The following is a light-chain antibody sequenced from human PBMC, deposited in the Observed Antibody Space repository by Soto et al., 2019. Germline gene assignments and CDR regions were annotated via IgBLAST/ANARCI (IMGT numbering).Light chain of an antibody. CDR1: QTVKKF. V-gene: IGKV3-11*01. Sequence: EIVLTQSPATLSLSPGERATLSCRASQTVKKFLAWYHQKPGQPPRLLIYDASNRAAGIPDRFSGSGSGTDFTLTVSSLEPEDSGVYFCQQRSKWPPITFGQGRRLEVK. CDR3: QQRSKWPPIT. CDR2: DAS. J-gene: IGKJ5*01.